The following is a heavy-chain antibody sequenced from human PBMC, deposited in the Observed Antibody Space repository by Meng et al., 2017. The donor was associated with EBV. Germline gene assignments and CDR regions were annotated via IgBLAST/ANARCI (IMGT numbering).Heavy chain of an antibody. J-gene: IGHJ4*02. Sequence: QGQVQESGPGLVKPSGTLSLTCAFSGGPISSSNWWSWVRQPPGKGLEWIGEIYHSGSTNYNPSLKSRVTISVDKSKNQFSLKLSSVTAADTAVYYCARRSLDYYDSSGFDYWGQGTLVTVSS. CDR2: IYHSGST. D-gene: IGHD3-22*01. CDR3: ARRSLDYYDSSGFDY. CDR1: GGPISSSNW. V-gene: IGHV4-4*02.